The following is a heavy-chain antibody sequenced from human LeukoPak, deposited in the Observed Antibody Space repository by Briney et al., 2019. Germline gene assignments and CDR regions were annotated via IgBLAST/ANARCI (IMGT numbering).Heavy chain of an antibody. D-gene: IGHD3-9*01. CDR2: IYHSGST. CDR1: GGSISSGGYS. Sequence: SETLSLTCAVSGGSISSGGYSWSWIRQPPGKGLEWIGHIYHSGSTYYNPSLKSRVTISVDRSKNQFSLKLSSVTAADTAVYYCARSHVEYYDILTGYRRNQNNWFDPWGQGTLVTVSS. J-gene: IGHJ5*02. V-gene: IGHV4-30-2*01. CDR3: ARSHVEYYDILTGYRRNQNNWFDP.